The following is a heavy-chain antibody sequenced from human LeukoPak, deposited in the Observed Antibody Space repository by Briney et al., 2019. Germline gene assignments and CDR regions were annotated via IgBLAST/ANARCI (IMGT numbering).Heavy chain of an antibody. Sequence: ASVKVSCKASGYTFTGYYMHWVRQAPGQGLEWMGWINPNSGGTTYAQKFQGRVTMTRDTSISTAYLEVSRLRSDDTAVYYCARDPLEWLVLPKAFDIWGQGAMVTVPS. D-gene: IGHD3-3*01. V-gene: IGHV1-2*02. J-gene: IGHJ3*02. CDR2: INPNSGGT. CDR3: ARDPLEWLVLPKAFDI. CDR1: GYTFTGYY.